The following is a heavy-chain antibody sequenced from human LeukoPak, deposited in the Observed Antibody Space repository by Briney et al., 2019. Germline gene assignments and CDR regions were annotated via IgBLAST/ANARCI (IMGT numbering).Heavy chain of an antibody. CDR1: GLTFSGSA. CDR3: AKVLVLVSANRYYFDY. J-gene: IGHJ4*02. CDR2: ISGSGNST. D-gene: IGHD2-15*01. V-gene: IGHV3-23*01. Sequence: RPGGSLGLPCAASGLTFSGSAMSWVRQAPGKGLEWVSLISGSGNSTYYADSVKGRSTISRDNSKNTLYLQMNSLRAEDTAVYYCAKVLVLVSANRYYFDYWGQGTLVTVSS.